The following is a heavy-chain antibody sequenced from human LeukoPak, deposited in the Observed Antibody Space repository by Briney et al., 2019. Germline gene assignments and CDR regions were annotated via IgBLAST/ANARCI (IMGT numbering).Heavy chain of an antibody. V-gene: IGHV4-61*02. CDR3: ARLGEYSGYDLDY. D-gene: IGHD5-12*01. J-gene: IGHJ4*02. Sequence: SETLSLTCTVSGGSISSGSYYWSWFRQPAGKGLEWIGRIYTSESTNYNPSLKSRVTIALDTSKNQFSLKLTSVTAADTAVYYCARLGEYSGYDLDYWGQGTLVTVSS. CDR2: IYTSEST. CDR1: GGSISSGSYY.